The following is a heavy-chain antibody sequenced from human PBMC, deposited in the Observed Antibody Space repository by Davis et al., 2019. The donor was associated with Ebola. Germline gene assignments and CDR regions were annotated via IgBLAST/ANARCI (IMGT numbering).Heavy chain of an antibody. Sequence: SETLSLTCAVYGGSFSGYYWSWIRQPPGKGLEWIGEINHSGSTNYNPSLKSRVTISVDTSKNQFSLKLSSVTAADTAVYYCARDAYYYDSSGYYIGYFDYWGQGTLVTVSS. D-gene: IGHD3-22*01. CDR1: GGSFSGYY. V-gene: IGHV4-34*01. CDR2: INHSGST. J-gene: IGHJ4*02. CDR3: ARDAYYYDSSGYYIGYFDY.